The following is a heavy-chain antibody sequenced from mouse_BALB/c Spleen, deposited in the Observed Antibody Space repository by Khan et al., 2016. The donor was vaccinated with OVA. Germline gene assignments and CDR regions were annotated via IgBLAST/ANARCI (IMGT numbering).Heavy chain of an antibody. CDR3: ARHSYGGVLYWYVDV. D-gene: IGHD1-1*02. Sequence: QVQLQQSGAELVKPGASVKLSCKASGYTFTNYDLNWVRLRPEQGLEWIGWIFPGDGSAKYNEKFKGKATLTTDKSSSTAYMQLSRLTSEDSAVSFCARHSYGGVLYWYVDVWGAGTAVTVSS. CDR1: GYTFTNYD. V-gene: IGHV1-85*01. CDR2: IFPGDGSA. J-gene: IGHJ1*01.